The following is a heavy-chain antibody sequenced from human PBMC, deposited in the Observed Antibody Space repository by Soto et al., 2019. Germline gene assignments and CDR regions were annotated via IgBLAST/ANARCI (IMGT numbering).Heavy chain of an antibody. CDR3: AKNCKWGSLVH. CDR2: IYYGGST. D-gene: IGHD7-27*01. J-gene: IGHJ4*02. V-gene: IGHV4-59*08. CDR1: GDSISTDY. Sequence: PSETLSLTCTVSGDSISTDYWSWIRQSPGKGLEWIGFIYYGGSTNYNPSLKSRVTISVDTPKNQFSLKLSSVTAADTAVYYCAKNCKWGSLVHWGQGTLVTVSS.